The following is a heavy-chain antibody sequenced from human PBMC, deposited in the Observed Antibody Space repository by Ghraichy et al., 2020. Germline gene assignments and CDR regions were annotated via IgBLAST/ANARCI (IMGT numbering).Heavy chain of an antibody. CDR3: AKGAAAGLDYFDY. CDR2: ISWNSGSI. J-gene: IGHJ4*02. CDR1: GFTFDDYA. V-gene: IGHV3-9*01. Sequence: GGSLRLSCAASGFTFDDYAMHWVRQAPGKGLEWVSGISWNSGSIGYADSVKGRFTISRDNAKNSLYLQMNSLRAEDTALYYCAKGAAAGLDYFDYWGQGTLVTVSS. D-gene: IGHD6-13*01.